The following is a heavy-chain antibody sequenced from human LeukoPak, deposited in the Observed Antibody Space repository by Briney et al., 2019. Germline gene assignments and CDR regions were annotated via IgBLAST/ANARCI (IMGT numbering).Heavy chain of an antibody. V-gene: IGHV4-39*07. Sequence: SETLSLTCTVSGGSISSSSYCWGWLRQPPGKGLEWIGYIYYSGSTYYNPSLKSRVAISVDTSKNQCYLKLSSVTAADTAVYYCATVGLINWNLHIPNYNSFDPCGQGTLVTVSS. D-gene: IGHD1-7*01. J-gene: IGHJ5*02. CDR1: GGSISSSSYC. CDR2: IYYSGST. CDR3: ATVGLINWNLHIPNYNSFDP.